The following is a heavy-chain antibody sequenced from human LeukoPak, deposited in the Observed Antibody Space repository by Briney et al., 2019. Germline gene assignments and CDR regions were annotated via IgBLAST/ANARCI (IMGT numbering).Heavy chain of an antibody. J-gene: IGHJ5*02. CDR1: GYTFTSYY. V-gene: IGHV1-8*01. Sequence: ASVKVSCKASGYTFTSYYINWVRQATGQGPEWMGWMNPNSGNTDYAQRFQGRVTMTRNTSISTAYMELSSLRSEDTAVYYCARAANWHDDDWFDPWGQGTQVTVSS. D-gene: IGHD1-1*01. CDR3: ARAANWHDDDWFDP. CDR2: MNPNSGNT.